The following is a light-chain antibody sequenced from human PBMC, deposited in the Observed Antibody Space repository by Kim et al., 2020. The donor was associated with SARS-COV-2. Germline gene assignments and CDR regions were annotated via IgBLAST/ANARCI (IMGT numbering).Light chain of an antibody. J-gene: IGLJ2*01. Sequence: QSVLTQPPSVSGAPGQRVTISCSGSSSNIGAGYGVHWYQQVPGTAPKLLIYDAIPGRFSASTSGTSASLDITGLQAEDEADYYCQSYDTGLAVVVFG. V-gene: IGLV1-40*01. CDR2: DA. CDR1: SSNIGAGYG. CDR3: QSYDTGLAVVV.